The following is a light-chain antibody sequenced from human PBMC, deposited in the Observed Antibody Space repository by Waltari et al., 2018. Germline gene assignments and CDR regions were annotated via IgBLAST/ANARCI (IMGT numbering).Light chain of an antibody. Sequence: DIVMTQSPDSLSVSLGERATINCKSGQSLLYSSNNKNYLAWYQQKPGQPPRLLISWASTRESGVPDRFSGSGSGTDFTLTISSLQAEDVAIYYCQQRSNWLLTFGGGTKVEIK. CDR2: WAS. J-gene: IGKJ4*01. V-gene: IGKV4-1*01. CDR3: QQRSNWLLT. CDR1: QSLLYSSNNKNY.